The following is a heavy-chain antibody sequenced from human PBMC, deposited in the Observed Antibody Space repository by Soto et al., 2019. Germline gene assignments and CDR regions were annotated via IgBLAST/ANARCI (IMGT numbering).Heavy chain of an antibody. CDR3: AIDRGGGSIFGGHYGMDV. D-gene: IGHD3-3*01. CDR1: GFIFRDFY. Sequence: QVQLLESGGGLVKPGGSLRLSCAASGFIFRDFYMSWIRQVPGKGLEWLSKISSSSSSTDYADSVKGRFTISRDNAKNSLYLQMSSLRAEDTAVYYCAIDRGGGSIFGGHYGMDVWGQGTTVTVSS. CDR2: ISSSSSST. J-gene: IGHJ6*02. V-gene: IGHV3-11*06.